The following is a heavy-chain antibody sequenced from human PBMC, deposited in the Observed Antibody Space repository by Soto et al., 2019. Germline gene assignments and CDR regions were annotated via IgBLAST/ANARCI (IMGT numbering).Heavy chain of an antibody. CDR2: IKSKTDGAKT. Sequence: EVQLVESGGGLVKPGGSLRLSCAASGFTFSNAWMSWVRQAPGKGLEWVGRIKSKTDGAKTDYAAPVKGRFTISRDDSKNTLYLQMNSLKTEDPAVYYCTTDQARVTIDYWGQGTLVTVSS. D-gene: IGHD4-4*01. CDR3: TTDQARVTIDY. CDR1: GFTFSNAW. J-gene: IGHJ4*02. V-gene: IGHV3-15*01.